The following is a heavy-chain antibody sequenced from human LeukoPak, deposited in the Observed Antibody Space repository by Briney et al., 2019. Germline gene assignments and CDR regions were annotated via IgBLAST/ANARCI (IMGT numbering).Heavy chain of an antibody. Sequence: PGGSLRLSCAAPGITFSSHWMSWVRQAPGKGLEWVANIKQDGSEKYYVDSVKGRFTISRDNAKNSLYLQMNSLRAEDTAVYYCARGTLRFFARWGQGTLVTVSS. V-gene: IGHV3-7*04. CDR2: IKQDGSEK. CDR1: GITFSSHW. CDR3: ARGTLRFFAR. D-gene: IGHD3-16*01. J-gene: IGHJ5*02.